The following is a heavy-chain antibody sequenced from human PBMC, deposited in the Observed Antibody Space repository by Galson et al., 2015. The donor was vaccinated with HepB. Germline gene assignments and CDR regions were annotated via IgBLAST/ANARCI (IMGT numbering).Heavy chain of an antibody. CDR2: IYYSGST. J-gene: IGHJ4*02. CDR3: ARCLSPVRRYNSGSCCFDY. CDR1: GGSISSSSYY. D-gene: IGHD1-26*01. V-gene: IGHV4-39*01. Sequence: ETLSLTCTVSGGSISSSSYYWGWIRQPPGKGLEWIGSIYYSGSTYYNPSLKSRVTISVDTSKNQFSLKLSSVTAADTAVYCCARCLSPVRRYNSGSCCFDYWGQGTLVTVSS.